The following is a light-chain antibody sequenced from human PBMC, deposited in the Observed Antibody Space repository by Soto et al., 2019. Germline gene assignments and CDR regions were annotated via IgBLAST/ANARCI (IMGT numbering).Light chain of an antibody. V-gene: IGLV2-11*01. Sequence: QSALTQPRSVSGSPGQSVTISCTGTSSDVGGYNYVSWYQQHPGKSPQLIIYDVSKRPSGVPDRFSGSKSGNTASLTISGLQAEDEADYYCCSYAGSYPLYVFGTGPKLTVL. J-gene: IGLJ1*01. CDR1: SSDVGGYNY. CDR2: DVS. CDR3: CSYAGSYPLYV.